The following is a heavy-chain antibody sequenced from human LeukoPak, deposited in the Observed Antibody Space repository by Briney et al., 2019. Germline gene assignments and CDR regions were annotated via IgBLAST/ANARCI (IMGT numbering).Heavy chain of an antibody. CDR3: ASRVGATGSIDY. CDR2: MNPNSGNT. V-gene: IGHV1-8*01. Sequence: VASVKVSCKASGYTFTSYDINWVRQATGQGLEWMGWMNPNSGNTGYAQKFQGRVTMTRNTSISTAYMGLSSLRSEDTAVYYCASRVGATGSIDYWGQGTLVTVSS. J-gene: IGHJ4*02. CDR1: GYTFTSYD. D-gene: IGHD1-26*01.